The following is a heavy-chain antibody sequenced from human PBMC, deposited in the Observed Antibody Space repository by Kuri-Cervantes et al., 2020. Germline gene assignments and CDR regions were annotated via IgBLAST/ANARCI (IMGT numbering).Heavy chain of an antibody. D-gene: IGHD6-13*01. CDR1: AYTSTGYY. V-gene: IGHV1-2*02. J-gene: IGHJ6*02. CDR3: ARDRIAAAGDYYYYYGMDV. CDR2: INPNSGGT. Sequence: ASLKVSCKAAAYTSTGYYMHWVRQAPGQGLEWMGWINPNSGGTNYAQKFQGRVTMTRDTSISKAYMELSRLRTDDTAVYYCARDRIAAAGDYYYYYGMDVWGQGTTVTVSS.